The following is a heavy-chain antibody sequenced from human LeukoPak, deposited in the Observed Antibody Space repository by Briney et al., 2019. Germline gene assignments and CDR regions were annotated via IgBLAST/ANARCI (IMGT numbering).Heavy chain of an antibody. CDR3: ARVRYSSGWYSSFDY. CDR2: INHSGST. V-gene: IGHV4-34*01. J-gene: IGHJ4*02. D-gene: IGHD6-19*01. Sequence: SETLSLTCTVYGGSFSGYYWSWIRQPPGKGLEWIGEINHSGSTNYNPSLKSRVTISVDTSKNQFSLKLSSVTAADTAVYYCARVRYSSGWYSSFDYWGQGTLVTVSS. CDR1: GGSFSGYY.